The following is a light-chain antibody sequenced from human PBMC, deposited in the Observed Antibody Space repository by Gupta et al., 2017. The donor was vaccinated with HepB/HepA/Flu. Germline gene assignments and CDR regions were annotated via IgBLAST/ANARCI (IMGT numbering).Light chain of an antibody. J-gene: IGKJ1*01. Sequence: DIQMTQSPSTLSASVGDRVTITCRSTQSISSWLAWYQQKPGKAPKVLIYKASNLESGVPSRFSGSGSGTEFTLTISSLQPDDFATYYCQQYKDYPRTFGKGTKVEI. CDR3: QQYKDYPRT. V-gene: IGKV1-5*03. CDR2: KAS. CDR1: QSISSW.